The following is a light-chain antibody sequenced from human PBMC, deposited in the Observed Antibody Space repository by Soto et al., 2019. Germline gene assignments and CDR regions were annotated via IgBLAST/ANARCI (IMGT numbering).Light chain of an antibody. J-gene: IGKJ4*01. CDR3: QQRRSWLT. V-gene: IGKV3-11*01. Sequence: VLTQSPGTLSLSAGERATLSCRASQSISSYLAWYQHKPGQAPRLLIYDASNRATGIPARFSGSGSGADFTLTISSLEPEDFAVYYCQQRRSWLTFGGGTKVDIK. CDR1: QSISSY. CDR2: DAS.